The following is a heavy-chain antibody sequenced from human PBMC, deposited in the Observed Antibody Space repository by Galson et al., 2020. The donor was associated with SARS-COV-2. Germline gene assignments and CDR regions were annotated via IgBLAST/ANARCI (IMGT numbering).Heavy chain of an antibody. CDR3: ARGDMGNDYFDY. CDR2: IYSEGSST. Sequence: GGSLRLSCAASGFTSSSYWMHWVRQAPGKGLVWVSRIYSEGSSTSYADSMKGRFTVSGDNAKNTLYLQMNSLRAEDTAVYYCARGDMGNDYFDYWGQGTLVTVSS. CDR1: GFTSSSYW. V-gene: IGHV3-74*01. J-gene: IGHJ4*02. D-gene: IGHD7-27*01.